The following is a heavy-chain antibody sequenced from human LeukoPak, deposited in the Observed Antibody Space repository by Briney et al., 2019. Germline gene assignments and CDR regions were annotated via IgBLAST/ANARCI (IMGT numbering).Heavy chain of an antibody. CDR3: AGYCGSTSCYSEGAFDI. V-gene: IGHV4-4*07. CDR1: GGSISSYY. Sequence: SETLSLTCTVSGGSISSYYWSWIRQPAGKGLEWIGRIYTSGSTNYNPSLKSRVTMSVDTSKNQFSLKLSSVTAADTAVYYCAGYCGSTSCYSEGAFDIWGQGTMVTVSS. D-gene: IGHD2-2*03. J-gene: IGHJ3*02. CDR2: IYTSGST.